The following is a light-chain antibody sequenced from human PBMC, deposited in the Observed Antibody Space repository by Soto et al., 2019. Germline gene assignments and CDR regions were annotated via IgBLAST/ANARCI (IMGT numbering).Light chain of an antibody. Sequence: EIALTQSPDTLSLSQGESATLSCRASESVGSSYVAWYQKKPGQAPRLLIYGASSRASGIPNRFSGSGSGTDFTLTIGRLEPEDFAVYYCQQYSRSPLTFGGGTKVDSK. V-gene: IGKV3-20*01. CDR2: GAS. J-gene: IGKJ4*01. CDR3: QQYSRSPLT. CDR1: ESVGSSY.